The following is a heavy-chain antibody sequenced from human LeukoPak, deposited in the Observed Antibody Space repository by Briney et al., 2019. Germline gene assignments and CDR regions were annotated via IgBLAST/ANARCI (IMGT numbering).Heavy chain of an antibody. V-gene: IGHV4-39*01. CDR3: ARRGTVTTGGYFDY. CDR1: GGSISSSSYY. Sequence: PSETLSLTCTVSGGSISSSSYYWGWIRQPPGKGLEWIGSNYYSGSTYYNPSLKSRVTISVDTSKNQFSLKLSSVTAADTAVYYCARRGTVTTGGYFDYWGQGTLVTVSS. CDR2: NYYSGST. J-gene: IGHJ4*02. D-gene: IGHD4-17*01.